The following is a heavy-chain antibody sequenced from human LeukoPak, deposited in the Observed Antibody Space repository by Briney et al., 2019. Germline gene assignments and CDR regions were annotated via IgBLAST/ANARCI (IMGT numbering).Heavy chain of an antibody. D-gene: IGHD3-10*01. CDR2: IYYSGST. J-gene: IGHJ4*02. V-gene: IGHV4-59*01. CDR1: GGSISSYY. Sequence: SETLSLTCTVSGGSISSYYWSWIRQPPGKGLEWIGYIYYSGSTNYNPSLKSRVTISLDTSKNQFSLNLSSVTAADTAVYYCARSLLWFGDTTNFDYWGQGALVTVSS. CDR3: ARSLLWFGDTTNFDY.